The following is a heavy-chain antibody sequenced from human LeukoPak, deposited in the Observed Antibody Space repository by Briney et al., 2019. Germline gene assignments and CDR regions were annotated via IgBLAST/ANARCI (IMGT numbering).Heavy chain of an antibody. D-gene: IGHD3-10*01. J-gene: IGHJ4*02. CDR1: GFTFSSYA. V-gene: IGHV3-48*01. CDR2: TSSSSGST. Sequence: PGGSLRLSCAASGFTFSSYAMNWGRQAPGKGLEWLSFTSSSSGSTHYADSVKGRFTISRDNAKNSLHLQMNSLRAEDTAVYYRARGRDSGSFIIDYWGQGTLVTVSS. CDR3: ARGRDSGSFIIDY.